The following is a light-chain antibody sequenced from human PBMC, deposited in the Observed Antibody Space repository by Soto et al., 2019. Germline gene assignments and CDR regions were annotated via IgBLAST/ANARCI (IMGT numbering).Light chain of an antibody. CDR2: DAS. J-gene: IGKJ5*01. CDR1: QSISSY. Sequence: EIVLTQSPATLSLSPGERATLSCRASQSISSYIAWYQQKPGQAPRLLIYDASNRATGIPARFSGSGSGTDFTLTISSLQPEDFAVYYCQQRSSWPSITFGQGTRLE. V-gene: IGKV3-11*01. CDR3: QQRSSWPSIT.